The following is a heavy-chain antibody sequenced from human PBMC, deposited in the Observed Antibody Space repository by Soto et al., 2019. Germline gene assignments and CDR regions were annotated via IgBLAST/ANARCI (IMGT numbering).Heavy chain of an antibody. CDR3: TRHPSDFWFDP. Sequence: QLQLQESGPGLVKPSETLSLTCSVSGGSISSSSYFWGWIRQPPGKGLEWIGRIYYSGSTYYNPSLKRRVTVSVDTAKSRFSLKLSSVTAADTAVYYCTRHPSDFWFDPWGHGTLVTVSS. D-gene: IGHD2-21*02. V-gene: IGHV4-39*01. CDR2: IYYSGST. CDR1: GGSISSSSYF. J-gene: IGHJ5*02.